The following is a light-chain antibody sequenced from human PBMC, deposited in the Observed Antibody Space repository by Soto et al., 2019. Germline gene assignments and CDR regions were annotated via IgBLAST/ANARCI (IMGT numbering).Light chain of an antibody. CDR3: CSYAGSVYV. Sequence: QSVLTQPASVSGSPGQSITISCTGTSSDVGSYNLVSWYQQHPDKAPKLIIYEGSKRPSGVSNRFSGSKSGNTASLTISGIQAEDDADYYCCSYAGSVYVFLTGTKVTVL. J-gene: IGLJ1*01. CDR1: SSDVGSYNL. V-gene: IGLV2-23*01. CDR2: EGS.